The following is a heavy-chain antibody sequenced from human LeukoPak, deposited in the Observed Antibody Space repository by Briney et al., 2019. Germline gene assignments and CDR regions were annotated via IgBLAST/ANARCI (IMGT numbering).Heavy chain of an antibody. V-gene: IGHV1-69*05. D-gene: IGHD2-2*01. Sequence: EASVKVSCKASGGTFSSYAISCVRQAPGQGLEWMGGIIPIFGTANYAQKFQGRVTITTDESTSTAYMELGSLRSEDTAVYYCARVGVGHYCSSTSCVEPGFDYWGQGTLVTVSS. CDR2: IIPIFGTA. CDR1: GGTFSSYA. CDR3: ARVGVGHYCSSTSCVEPGFDY. J-gene: IGHJ4*02.